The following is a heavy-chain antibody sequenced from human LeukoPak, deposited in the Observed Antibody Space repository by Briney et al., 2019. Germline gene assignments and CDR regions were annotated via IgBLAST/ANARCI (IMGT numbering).Heavy chain of an antibody. Sequence: GGSLRLSCAASGFTFSSYSMNWVRQAPGEGLEWVSYISSSSSTIYYADSVKGRFTISRDNAKNSLYLQMNSLRAEDTAVYYCARDEYYYDSSGYPEAPNYYYGMDVWGQGTTVTVSS. CDR1: GFTFSSYS. CDR2: ISSSSSTI. D-gene: IGHD3-22*01. CDR3: ARDEYYYDSSGYPEAPNYYYGMDV. V-gene: IGHV3-48*01. J-gene: IGHJ6*02.